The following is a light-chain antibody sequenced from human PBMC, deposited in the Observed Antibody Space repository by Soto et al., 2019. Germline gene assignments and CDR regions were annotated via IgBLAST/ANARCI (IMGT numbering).Light chain of an antibody. CDR1: SSDVGRYNY. J-gene: IGLJ2*01. V-gene: IGLV2-14*01. Sequence: QSALTQPASVSGSPGQSITISCTGTSSDVGRYNYVSWYQQHPGKAPKLMIYDVNNRPSGVSNRFSGSKSGNTASLTISGLQAEHEADYYCSSYTSSSTRVVFGGGTKLTVL. CDR2: DVN. CDR3: SSYTSSSTRVV.